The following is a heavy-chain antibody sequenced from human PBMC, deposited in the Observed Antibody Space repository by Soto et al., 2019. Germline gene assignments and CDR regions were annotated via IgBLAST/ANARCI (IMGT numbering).Heavy chain of an antibody. J-gene: IGHJ6*02. Sequence: GGSLRLSCTTSGFNFADNAMTWVRQAPGKGLEWVGFIRSKAYGGTTDYAASVKGRFTFSRDDSKSIAYLQMNGLKTEDTAVYYCTRPGIDKTGTTHYYYGMDVWGQGSTVTVSS. CDR2: IRSKAYGGTT. CDR1: GFNFADNA. V-gene: IGHV3-49*04. D-gene: IGHD1-1*01. CDR3: TRPGIDKTGTTHYYYGMDV.